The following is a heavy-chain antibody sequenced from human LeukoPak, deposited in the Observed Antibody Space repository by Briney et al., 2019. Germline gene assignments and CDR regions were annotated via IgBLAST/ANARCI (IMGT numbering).Heavy chain of an antibody. CDR1: GFTFSDYY. CDR2: ISSSGSTI. CDR3: AKRDILTGYYSFDY. V-gene: IGHV3-11*01. J-gene: IGHJ4*02. Sequence: GGSLRLSCAASGFTFSDYYMSWIRQAPGKGLEWVSYISSSGSTIYYADSVKGRFTISRDNSKNTLYLQMNSLRAEDTAVYYCAKRDILTGYYSFDYWGQGTLVTVSS. D-gene: IGHD3-9*01.